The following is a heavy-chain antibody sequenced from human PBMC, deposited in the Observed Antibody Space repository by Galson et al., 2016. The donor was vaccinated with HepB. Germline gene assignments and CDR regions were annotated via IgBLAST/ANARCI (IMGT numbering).Heavy chain of an antibody. V-gene: IGHV4-4*02. Sequence: ETLSLTCAVSGGSISSSEWWSWVRQPPGKGLEWIGEMYQSGSTDYNPSLKSRVTISVDKSNNQFPLRLSSVTAADTALYYCASGSGPITRIDYWGQGTLVTVSS. J-gene: IGHJ4*02. CDR3: ASGSGPITRIDY. CDR1: GGSISSSEW. CDR2: MYQSGST.